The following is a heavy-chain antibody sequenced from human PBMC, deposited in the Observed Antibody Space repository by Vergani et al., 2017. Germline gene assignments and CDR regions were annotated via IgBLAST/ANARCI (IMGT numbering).Heavy chain of an antibody. J-gene: IGHJ5*02. CDR2: IYYSGST. CDR1: GGSISSSSYY. CDR3: ARHRKPGWYSEYNWFDP. V-gene: IGHV4-39*01. Sequence: QLQLQESGPGLVKPSETLSLTCTVSGGSISSSSYYWGWIRQPPGKGREWIGSIYYSGSTYYNPSLKSRVTISVDTSKNQFSLKLSAVNAAYTAVYYCARHRKPGWYSEYNWFDPWGQGTLVTVSS. D-gene: IGHD6-19*01.